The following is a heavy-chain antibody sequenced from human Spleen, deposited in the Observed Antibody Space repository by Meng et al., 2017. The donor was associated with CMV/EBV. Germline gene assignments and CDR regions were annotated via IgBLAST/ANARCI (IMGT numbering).Heavy chain of an antibody. Sequence: ASVKVSCKASGYTFTNSDINRVRQAPGQGLEWMGWISSYNANTNYAQNLQGRVTMTIDTATTTAYMELRSLRYDDTAVYYCARESRITIFGVVSIYGLDVWGQGTTVTVSS. CDR2: ISSYNANT. D-gene: IGHD3-3*01. CDR1: GYTFTNSD. CDR3: ARESRITIFGVVSIYGLDV. V-gene: IGHV1-18*01. J-gene: IGHJ6*02.